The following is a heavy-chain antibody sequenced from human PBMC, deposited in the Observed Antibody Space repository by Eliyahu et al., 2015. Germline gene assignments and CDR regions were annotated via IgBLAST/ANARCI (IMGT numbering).Heavy chain of an antibody. J-gene: IGHJ4*02. Sequence: GLEWMGRINPNTGGTSYAQRFQGRVTMTRDTSISTAYMELRSLRSDDAAVYYCARGYCSSITCYYYFDYWGQGTLVTVSS. CDR3: ARGYCSSITCYYYFDY. V-gene: IGHV1-2*06. D-gene: IGHD2-2*01. CDR2: INPNTGGT.